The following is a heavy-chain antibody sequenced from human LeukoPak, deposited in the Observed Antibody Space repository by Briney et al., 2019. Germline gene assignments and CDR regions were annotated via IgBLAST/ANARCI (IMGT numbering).Heavy chain of an antibody. V-gene: IGHV3-9*01. CDR1: GFTFDDYA. CDR2: ISWNSGSI. J-gene: IGHJ4*02. D-gene: IGHD3-9*01. CDR3: ARATTYDILTGFSDY. Sequence: GRSLRLSCAASGFTFDDYAMHWVRQAPGKGLEWVSGISWNSGSIGYADSVKGRFTISRDNAKKSLYLQMNSLRAEDTAVYYCARATTYDILTGFSDYWGQGTLVTVSS.